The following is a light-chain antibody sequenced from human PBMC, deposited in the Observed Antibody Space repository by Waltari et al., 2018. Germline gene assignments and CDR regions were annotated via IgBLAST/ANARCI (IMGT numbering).Light chain of an antibody. J-gene: IGKJ2*01. CDR3: QQYGSSPYS. CDR1: QTLNNNY. Sequence: EIVLTQSPGTLSLSAGERATLSCKASQTLNNNYLAWYQQKPGQSPRLLIFGASKRATGIPDRFSGSGSGTDFTLTISRLETEDFAMYYYQQYGSSPYSFGQGARVEIK. V-gene: IGKV3-20*01. CDR2: GAS.